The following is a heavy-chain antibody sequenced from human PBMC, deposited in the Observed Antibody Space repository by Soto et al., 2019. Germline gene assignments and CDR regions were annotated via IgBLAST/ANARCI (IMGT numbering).Heavy chain of an antibody. CDR2: ISAYNGHT. Sequence: QVQLVQSGAEVKKPGASVKVSCKAPGYTFTSYRISWVRQAPGQGLEGMGWISAYNGHTNYAQKLQGRVTMTTDTSTSTAYMGLRSLRSDDTAVYYCARVGQERDYYYYYIDVWGKGTTVTVS. CDR1: GYTFTSYR. J-gene: IGHJ6*03. D-gene: IGHD1-26*01. V-gene: IGHV1-18*01. CDR3: ARVGQERDYYYYYIDV.